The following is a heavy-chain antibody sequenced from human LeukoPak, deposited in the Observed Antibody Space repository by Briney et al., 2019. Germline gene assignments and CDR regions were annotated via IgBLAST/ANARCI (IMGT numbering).Heavy chain of an antibody. CDR2: IYTSGST. CDR3: ARDRPNYDFWSGYPYGDAFDI. D-gene: IGHD3-3*01. J-gene: IGHJ3*02. Sequence: YPSETLSLTCTVSGGSISSGSYYWSWIRQPAGKGLEWIGRIYTSGSTNYNPSLKNRVTISVDTSKNQFPLKLSSVTAADTAVYYCARDRPNYDFWSGYPYGDAFDIWGQGTMVTVSS. V-gene: IGHV4-61*02. CDR1: GGSISSGSYY.